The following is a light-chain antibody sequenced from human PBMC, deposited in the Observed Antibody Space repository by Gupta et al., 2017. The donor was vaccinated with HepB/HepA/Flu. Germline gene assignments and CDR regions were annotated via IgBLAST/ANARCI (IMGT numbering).Light chain of an antibody. CDR2: AAA. V-gene: IGKV1-39*01. J-gene: IGKJ4*01. CDR3: HQNDSNPLDT. CDR1: QSISSY. Sequence: DTQMTQCPRSLSPCVGDRVTITCLASQSISSYLNWYKQKPGKAPKLLIYAAASWQSAVPSRLSGSGCAKDFSLTISSRHREDFATYYCHQNDSNPLDTFGRGTKLEIK.